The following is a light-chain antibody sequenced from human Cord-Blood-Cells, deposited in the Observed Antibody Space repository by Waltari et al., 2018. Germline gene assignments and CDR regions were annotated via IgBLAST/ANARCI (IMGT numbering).Light chain of an antibody. CDR2: QDG. J-gene: IGLJ3*02. CDR1: KLGDKY. V-gene: IGLV3-1*01. Sequence: SYEMTQPPSVSVSPGQTASITCSGDKLGDKYACWYQQKPGQSPVLVIYQDGKRPPGLPNRFSGSNSANTADLTISGTPAMDEGDYYCQVWDSSTVVFGGGPNLTVL. CDR3: QVWDSSTVV.